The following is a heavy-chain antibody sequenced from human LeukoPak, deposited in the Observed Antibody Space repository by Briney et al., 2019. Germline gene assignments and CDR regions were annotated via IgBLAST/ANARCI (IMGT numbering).Heavy chain of an antibody. CDR2: ISYDGSNK. J-gene: IGHJ4*02. CDR1: GFTFSRHA. CDR3: AKDESRYCSGGSCYPLDY. Sequence: GGSLRLSCAASGFTFSRHAMHWVRQAPGKGLEWVAVISYDGSNKYYADSVKGRFTISRDNSKNTLYVQMNSLRAEDTAVYYCAKDESRYCSGGSCYPLDYWGQGTLVTVSS. D-gene: IGHD2-15*01. V-gene: IGHV3-30*04.